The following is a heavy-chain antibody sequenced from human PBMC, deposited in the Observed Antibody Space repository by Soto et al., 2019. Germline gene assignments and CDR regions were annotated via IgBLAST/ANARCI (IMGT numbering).Heavy chain of an antibody. D-gene: IGHD3-16*02. Sequence: QVQLVQSGAEMKKTGSSVKVSCKVSGGAFHSSALNWLRQAPGQGLEWMGGIIPMPDSPKYAEEFQGRVTIIADTSTTTAYMEVRSLKSDDTVVYYCARAPNWTYQLNRYWCQGTLVCVSS. J-gene: IGHJ4*02. CDR2: IIPMPDSP. CDR3: ARAPNWTYQLNRY. V-gene: IGHV1-69*06. CDR1: GGAFHSSA.